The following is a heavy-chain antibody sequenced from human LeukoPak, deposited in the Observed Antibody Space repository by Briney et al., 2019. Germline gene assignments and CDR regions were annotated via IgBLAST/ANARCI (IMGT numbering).Heavy chain of an antibody. D-gene: IGHD3-3*01. Sequence: GKSLRLSCAASGFTFSSYAMHWVRQAPGKGLEWVSYISSSSSPIYYADSVKGRFTISRDNAKNSLYLQMNSLRAEDSAVYFCTKGGGYTDFDYWGQGTLVTVSS. V-gene: IGHV3-48*01. CDR3: TKGGGYTDFDY. CDR2: ISSSSSPI. J-gene: IGHJ4*02. CDR1: GFTFSSYA.